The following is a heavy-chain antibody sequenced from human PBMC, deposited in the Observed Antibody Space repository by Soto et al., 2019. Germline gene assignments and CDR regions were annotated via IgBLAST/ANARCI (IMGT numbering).Heavy chain of an antibody. D-gene: IGHD1-26*01. CDR2: TYYRSKWSY. J-gene: IGHJ4*01. V-gene: IGHV6-1*01. Sequence: QVQLQQSGPGLVKPSQTLSLTCAITGDSVSSNSAGWSWVRQSPSRGLEWLGRTYYRSKWSYEYEVSVRARNTNHPHTSQAPLSLQLNSVTPEDTAVYFCASGERYSGRIFDFWGQGTLVTVSS. CDR3: ASGERYSGRIFDF. CDR1: GDSVSSNSAG.